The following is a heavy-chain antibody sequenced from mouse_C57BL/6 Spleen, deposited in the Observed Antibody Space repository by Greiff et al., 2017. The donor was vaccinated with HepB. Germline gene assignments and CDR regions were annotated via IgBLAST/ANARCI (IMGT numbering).Heavy chain of an antibody. CDR1: GYSITSGYY. Sequence: VQLKESGPGLVKPSQSLSLPCSVTGYSITSGYYWNWIRQFPGNKLEWMGYISYDGSNNYNPSLKNRISITRDTSKNQFFLNLNSVTTEDTATYYCARDQYYGSSPFDYWGQGTTLTVSS. V-gene: IGHV3-6*01. D-gene: IGHD1-1*01. CDR3: ARDQYYGSSPFDY. CDR2: ISYDGSN. J-gene: IGHJ2*01.